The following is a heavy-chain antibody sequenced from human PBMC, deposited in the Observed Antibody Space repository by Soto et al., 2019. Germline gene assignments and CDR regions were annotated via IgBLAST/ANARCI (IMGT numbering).Heavy chain of an antibody. J-gene: IGHJ4*02. CDR3: VRTSLVVAVATREDF. CDR1: GFTVSYYW. V-gene: IGHV3-74*01. D-gene: IGHD2-15*01. CDR2: IDSDGSRI. Sequence: EVQLVESGGGLVQPGESLRLSCAASGFTVSYYWMHWVRQAPGKGLEWVSRIDSDGSRITYADFVKGRFTISRDNAKNTVYLHMNSLTAEDTAVYYCVRTSLVVAVATREDFWGQGTLVTVSS.